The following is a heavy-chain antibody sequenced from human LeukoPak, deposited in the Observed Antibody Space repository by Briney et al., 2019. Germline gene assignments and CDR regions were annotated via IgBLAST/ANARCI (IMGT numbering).Heavy chain of an antibody. V-gene: IGHV4-34*01. D-gene: IGHD3-10*01. Sequence: PSQTLSLTCAVYGGSFSGYYWSWIRQPPGKGLEWIGEINHSGSTNYNPSLKSRVTIPVDASKSQFSLKLSSVTAADTAVYYCARGLGSGRDYWGQGTLVTVSS. CDR2: INHSGST. CDR3: ARGLGSGRDY. J-gene: IGHJ4*02. CDR1: GGSFSGYY.